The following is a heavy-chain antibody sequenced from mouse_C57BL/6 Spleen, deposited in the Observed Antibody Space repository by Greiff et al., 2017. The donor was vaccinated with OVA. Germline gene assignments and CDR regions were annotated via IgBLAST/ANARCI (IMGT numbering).Heavy chain of an antibody. CDR2: FYPGSGSI. Sequence: VQVVESGAELVKPGASLKLSCKASGYTFTGYPIPWVKQRSGQGLEWIGWFYPGSGSIKYNEKFKDKATLTANKSSRTVYMELSILTSEDSAVYFCARHEDVYYPLDYWGQGTTLTVSS. V-gene: IGHV1-62-2*01. CDR3: ARHEDVYYPLDY. D-gene: IGHD1-1*01. CDR1: GYTFTGYP. J-gene: IGHJ2*01.